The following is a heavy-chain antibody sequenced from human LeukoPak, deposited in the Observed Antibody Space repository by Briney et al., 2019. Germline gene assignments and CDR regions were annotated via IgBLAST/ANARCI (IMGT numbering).Heavy chain of an antibody. Sequence: ASVKVSCKTSGYTFSISHVTWVRQAPGQRLEWMGWISVYNGNTNYAPDLQGRVTTTTDTSTSTAYMELRNLRSDDTAIYYCARATELTYCAGDCYLDYWGQGTLITVSS. CDR2: ISVYNGNT. J-gene: IGHJ4*02. CDR3: ARATELTYCAGDCYLDY. CDR1: GYTFSISH. D-gene: IGHD2-21*02. V-gene: IGHV1-18*04.